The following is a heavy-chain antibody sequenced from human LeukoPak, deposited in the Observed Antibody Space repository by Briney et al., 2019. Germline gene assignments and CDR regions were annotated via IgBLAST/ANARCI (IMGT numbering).Heavy chain of an antibody. J-gene: IGHJ4*02. V-gene: IGHV3-74*01. CDR3: AREGGIVATILDY. CDR2: INSDGSSI. CDR1: GFTFSSHW. D-gene: IGHD5-12*01. Sequence: GGSLRLSCAASGFTFSSHWMHWVRQAPGKGLVWVSRINSDGSSISYADSVKGRFTISRDNAKNSLYLQMNSLRAEDTAVYYCAREGGIVATILDYWGQGTLVTVSS.